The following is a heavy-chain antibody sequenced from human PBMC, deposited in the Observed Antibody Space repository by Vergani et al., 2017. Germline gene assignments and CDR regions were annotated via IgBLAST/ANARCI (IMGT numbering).Heavy chain of an antibody. J-gene: IGHJ3*02. V-gene: IGHV3-23*01. Sequence: EVQLLESGGGLVQTGGSLRLSCAASGFTFSTYAMSWVRQAPGKGLEWVSVISGSGGTTDYADSVKGRFTISRDNSKNTLYLQMNSLRVEDTALYYCAKGGFRNAFDIWGQGTMVTASS. CDR2: ISGSGGTT. CDR1: GFTFSTYA. CDR3: AKGGFRNAFDI.